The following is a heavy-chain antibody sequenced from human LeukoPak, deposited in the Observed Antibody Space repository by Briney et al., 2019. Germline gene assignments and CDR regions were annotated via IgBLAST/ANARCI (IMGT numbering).Heavy chain of an antibody. Sequence: PGGSLRLSCAASGFTVSSNYMTWVRQSPGKGLEWAANIKQDGSETYHVDSVKGRFTISRDNAKDSLYLEMNSLRAEDTAVYYCARGGQAGTGDLWGQGTLVTVSS. J-gene: IGHJ5*02. CDR2: IKQDGSET. CDR1: GFTVSSNY. V-gene: IGHV3-7*01. D-gene: IGHD3-10*01. CDR3: ARGGQAGTGDL.